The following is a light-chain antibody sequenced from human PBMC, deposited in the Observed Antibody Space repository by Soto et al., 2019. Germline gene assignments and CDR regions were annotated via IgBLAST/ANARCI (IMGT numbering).Light chain of an antibody. V-gene: IGLV2-8*01. CDR3: SSYAASNNFYFV. Sequence: QSALTQPPSASGSPGQSVTISCTGTSSDVGGYNYVSWYQQYPGRAPKLMISEVTKRPSGVPDRFSGSKSGNTASLTVSGLQADDEADYYCSSYAASNNFYFVFGGGTKLTVL. CDR2: EVT. CDR1: SSDVGGYNY. J-gene: IGLJ3*02.